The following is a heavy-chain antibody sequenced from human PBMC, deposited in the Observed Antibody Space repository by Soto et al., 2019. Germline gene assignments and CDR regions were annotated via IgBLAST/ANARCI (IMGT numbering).Heavy chain of an antibody. CDR1: GFTFSNYA. V-gene: IGHV3-23*01. Sequence: EVQLLESGGGLVQPGGSLRLSCAASGFTFSNYAMSWVRQAPGKGLEWVSTISGSGGATNYAGSVKGRFTISRDNSKHTLHLQMNSRRAENTAVYYCANPQGSYSSATNWFDPWGQGTLVTVSS. CDR3: ANPQGSYSSATNWFDP. J-gene: IGHJ5*02. D-gene: IGHD6-19*01. CDR2: ISGSGGAT.